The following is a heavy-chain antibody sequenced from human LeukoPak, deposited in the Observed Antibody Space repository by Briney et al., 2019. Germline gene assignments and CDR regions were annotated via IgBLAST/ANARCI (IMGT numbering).Heavy chain of an antibody. CDR3: AKDMPLRYFDWSPGFDY. J-gene: IGHJ4*02. D-gene: IGHD3-9*01. V-gene: IGHV3-23*01. CDR1: GFTFSSYA. CDR2: ISGSGGST. Sequence: GGSLRLSCAASGFTFSSYAMSWVRQAPGKGLEWVSAISGSGGSTYYADSVKGRFTISRDNSKNTLYLQMNSLRAEDTAVYYCAKDMPLRYFDWSPGFDYWGQGTLVTVSS.